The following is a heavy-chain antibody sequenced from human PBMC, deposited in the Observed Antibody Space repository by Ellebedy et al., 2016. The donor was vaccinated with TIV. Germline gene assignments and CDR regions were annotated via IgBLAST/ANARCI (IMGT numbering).Heavy chain of an antibody. J-gene: IGHJ4*02. Sequence: ASVKVSCKASGYTFTSYFLYWVRQAPGQGLEWIGIINPTSGSSNYAQKFQGRVTVTRDTSTSTVYMELSSLRSEDTAVYYCARGDNYYYGSSGYYYSYWGQGTLVTVSS. CDR3: ARGDNYYYGSSGYYYSY. CDR2: INPTSGSS. D-gene: IGHD3-22*01. CDR1: GYTFTSYF. V-gene: IGHV1-46*01.